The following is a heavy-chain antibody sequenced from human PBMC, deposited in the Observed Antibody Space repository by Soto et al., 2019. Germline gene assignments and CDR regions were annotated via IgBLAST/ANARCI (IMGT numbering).Heavy chain of an antibody. Sequence: GXSLRLSCAASGFTFSSYALSWFRQAPVNGLEWVSAISGSGGSTYYADSVKGRFTISRDNSRNTLYLQMNSLRAEDTAVYYCAKDLTSSWYGLGYYFDYWGQGTLVTVSS. CDR2: ISGSGGST. J-gene: IGHJ4*02. D-gene: IGHD6-13*01. CDR1: GFTFSSYA. CDR3: AKDLTSSWYGLGYYFDY. V-gene: IGHV3-23*01.